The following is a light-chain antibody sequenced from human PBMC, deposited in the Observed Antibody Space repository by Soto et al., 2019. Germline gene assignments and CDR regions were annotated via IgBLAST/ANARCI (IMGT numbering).Light chain of an antibody. J-gene: IGLJ1*01. V-gene: IGLV2-14*01. CDR1: SSDVGGYNS. Sequence: QFVLTQPASVYGSPGQSITISCTGTSSDVGGYNSVSWYQQHPGKAPKLMIYEVSHRPSGVSNRFSGSQSANTASLTISGLQAEDEADYYCSSFTTSTTYVFGTGTKLTVL. CDR3: SSFTTSTTYV. CDR2: EVS.